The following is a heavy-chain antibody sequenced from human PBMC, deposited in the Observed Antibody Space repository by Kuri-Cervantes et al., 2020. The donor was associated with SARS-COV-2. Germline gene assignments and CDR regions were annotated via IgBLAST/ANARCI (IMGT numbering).Heavy chain of an antibody. J-gene: IGHJ5*02. CDR2: IRYDGSNK. CDR1: GFTFSSYG. V-gene: IGHV3-30*02. D-gene: IGHD1-14*01. Sequence: GGSLRPSCAASGFTFSSYGMHWVRQAPGKGLEWVAFIRYDGSNKYYADSVKGRFTISRDNSKNTLYLQMNSLRAEDTAVYYCAKDSGNLRYTVDPWGQGTLVTVSS. CDR3: AKDSGNLRYTVDP.